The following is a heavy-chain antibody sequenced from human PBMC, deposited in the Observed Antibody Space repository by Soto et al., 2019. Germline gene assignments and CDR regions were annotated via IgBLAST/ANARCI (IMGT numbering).Heavy chain of an antibody. CDR2: IYYSGST. J-gene: IGHJ5*02. V-gene: IGHV4-39*01. Sequence: PSETLSLTCTVSGGSISSSSYYWGWIRQPPGKGLEWIGSIYYSGSTYYNPSLKSRVTISVDTSKNQFSLKLSSVTAADTAVYYCARQAAAGRGVGWFDPWGQGTLVTVSS. D-gene: IGHD6-13*01. CDR3: ARQAAAGRGVGWFDP. CDR1: GGSISSSSYY.